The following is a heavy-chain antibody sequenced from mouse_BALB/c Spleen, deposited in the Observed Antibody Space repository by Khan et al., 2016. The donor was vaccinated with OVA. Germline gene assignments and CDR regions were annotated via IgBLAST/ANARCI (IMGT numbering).Heavy chain of an antibody. CDR1: GYTFTSNT. V-gene: IGHV1-4*01. Sequence: QVQLKESGAELARPGASVKMSCKASGYTFTSNTMHWIKQRPGQGLEWIGSINTRSGYPIYTQKFKDKATLTADKSSSPAYMQLSSLNSEDSAVYFCSRWTTDYAMDYLGQGTSVTVSS. CDR3: SRWTTDYAMDY. CDR2: INTRSGYP. D-gene: IGHD2-12*01. J-gene: IGHJ4*01.